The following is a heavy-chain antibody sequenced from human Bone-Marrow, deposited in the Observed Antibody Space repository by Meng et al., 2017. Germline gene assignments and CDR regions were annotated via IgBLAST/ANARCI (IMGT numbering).Heavy chain of an antibody. CDR3: ARDDAVSGGNNWFDP. D-gene: IGHD4-23*01. Sequence: SETLSLTCTVSGGSMSGHFWTWIRQPAGKELEWFGRISTSGTTGTTNHNPSLKSRVTMSVDTSKNQFSLRVTSVTAADTAVYYCARDDAVSGGNNWFDPWGQGTLVTVSS. V-gene: IGHV4-4*07. J-gene: IGHJ5*02. CDR1: GGSMSGHF. CDR2: ISTSGTTGTT.